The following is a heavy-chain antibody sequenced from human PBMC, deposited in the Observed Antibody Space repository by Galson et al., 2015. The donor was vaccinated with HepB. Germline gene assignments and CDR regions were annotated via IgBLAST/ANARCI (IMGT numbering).Heavy chain of an antibody. CDR3: AREVDGAARTFDY. D-gene: IGHD6-6*01. CDR1: GFTVSANH. V-gene: IGHV3-53*01. CDR2: IYSDGTT. Sequence: SLRLSCAASGFTVSANHLSWVRQAPGKGLEWVSVIYSDGTTYYADSVKGRFTISRDNSKNTLYLQMNGLRAEDTAVYYCAREVDGAARTFDYWGQGTLVTVSS. J-gene: IGHJ4*02.